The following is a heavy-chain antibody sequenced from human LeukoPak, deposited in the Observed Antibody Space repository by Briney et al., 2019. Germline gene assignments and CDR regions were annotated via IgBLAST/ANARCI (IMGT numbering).Heavy chain of an antibody. D-gene: IGHD6-13*01. CDR3: ARAAEYSSTWEPGYFQL. Sequence: GGSLRLPCAASGFTFSSYSMNWVRQAPGKGLEWVSSISSSSSYIYYADSLKGRFTISRDNAKNSLYLQMNSLRTEDTAVYYCARAAEYSSTWEPGYFQLWGQGTLVTVSS. CDR2: ISSSSSYI. V-gene: IGHV3-21*04. CDR1: GFTFSSYS. J-gene: IGHJ1*01.